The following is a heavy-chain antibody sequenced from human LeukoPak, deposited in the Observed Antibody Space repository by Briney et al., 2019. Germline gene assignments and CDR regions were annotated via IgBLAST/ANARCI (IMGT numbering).Heavy chain of an antibody. CDR3: VRAVGSGSLNGRQTD. CDR1: GFTFSSYA. V-gene: IGHV3-30*01. CDR2: ISYDGSNK. J-gene: IGHJ4*02. Sequence: GGSLRLSCAASGFTFSSYAMHWVRQAPGKGLEWVAVISYDGSNKYYADSVKGRFTISRDNSKNTLYLQMNSLRAEDTAVYYCVRAVGSGSLNGRQTDWGQGTLVTVSS. D-gene: IGHD3-10*01.